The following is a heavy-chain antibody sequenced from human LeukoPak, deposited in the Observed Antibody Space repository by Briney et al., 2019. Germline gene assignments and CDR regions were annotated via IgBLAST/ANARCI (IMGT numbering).Heavy chain of an antibody. J-gene: IGHJ4*02. D-gene: IGHD2-2*02. CDR3: ARGKLYCTSASCYTLFDY. Sequence: RASVKVSCKASGYTFTNYDINWVRQATGQGLEWMGWMNPNSGNTGYAQKFQGRVTITRNTSISTAYMELSSLRSEDTAVYYCARGKLYCTSASCYTLFDYCGQRTLGTASS. V-gene: IGHV1-8*03. CDR1: GYTFTNYD. CDR2: MNPNSGNT.